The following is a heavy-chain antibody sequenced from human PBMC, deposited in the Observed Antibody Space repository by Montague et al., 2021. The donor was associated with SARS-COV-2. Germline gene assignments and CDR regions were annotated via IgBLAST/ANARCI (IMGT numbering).Heavy chain of an antibody. J-gene: IGHJ4*02. CDR3: AKRRQYTKGETFFDS. CDR2: IYSKCST. D-gene: IGHD1-26*01. V-gene: IGHV4-59*08. Sequence: SETLSLTCSVSGDSITYFYWSWIRQAPGKGLEWIGHIYSKCSTKYNPSLESRVTISADTSTNHFSLTLRSVTAAATAVYFCAKRRQYTKGETFFDSWGQGTLVTVSS. CDR1: GDSITYFY.